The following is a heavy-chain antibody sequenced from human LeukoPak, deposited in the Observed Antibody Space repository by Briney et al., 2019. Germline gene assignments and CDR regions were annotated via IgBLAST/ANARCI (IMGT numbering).Heavy chain of an antibody. CDR2: IYTSGSA. CDR3: ARLFDCSSTSCYNRDYYYYYMDV. V-gene: IGHV4-4*09. CDR1: GGSISSYY. Sequence: SETLSLTCTVSGGSISSYYWSWIQQPPGKGLEWIGYIYTSGSANYNPSLKSRVTISVDTSKNQFSLKLSSVTAADTAVYYCARLFDCSSTSCYNRDYYYYYMDVWGKGTTVTVSS. D-gene: IGHD2-2*02. J-gene: IGHJ6*03.